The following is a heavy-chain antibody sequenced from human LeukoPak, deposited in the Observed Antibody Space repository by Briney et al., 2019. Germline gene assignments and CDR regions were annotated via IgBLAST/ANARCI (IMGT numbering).Heavy chain of an antibody. CDR3: AKDGDKNWFDP. Sequence: GGSLRLSCSASGFTFSSYAMHWVRQAPGKGLEWVAVISYDGSNKYYADSVKGRFTISRDNSKNTLYLQMNSLRAEDTAVYYCAKDGDKNWFDPWGQGTLVTVSS. D-gene: IGHD3-10*01. CDR1: GFTFSSYA. V-gene: IGHV3-30*04. CDR2: ISYDGSNK. J-gene: IGHJ5*02.